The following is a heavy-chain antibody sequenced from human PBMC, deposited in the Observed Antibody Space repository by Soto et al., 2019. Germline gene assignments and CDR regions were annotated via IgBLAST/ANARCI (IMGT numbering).Heavy chain of an antibody. D-gene: IGHD5-18*01. CDR1: GGTFSSYT. CDR2: IIPILGIA. Sequence: ASVKVSCKASGGTFSSYTISWVRQAPGQGLEWMGRIIPILGIANYAQKLQGRVTITADKSTSTAYMELSSLRSEDTAVYYCARVDTAVVFDYWGQGTLVTVSS. V-gene: IGHV1-69*02. CDR3: ARVDTAVVFDY. J-gene: IGHJ4*02.